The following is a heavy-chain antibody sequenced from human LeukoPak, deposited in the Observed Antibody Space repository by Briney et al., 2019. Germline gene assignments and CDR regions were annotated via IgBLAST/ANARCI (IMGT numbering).Heavy chain of an antibody. CDR1: GFTFSSYG. J-gene: IGHJ4*02. V-gene: IGHV3-23*01. CDR3: AKTSSGWSVLNY. D-gene: IGHD6-19*01. Sequence: PGGTLRLSCAASGFTFSSYGMSWVRQAPGKGLEWVSAISGSGGSTYYADSVKGRFTISRDNSKNTLYLQMNSLRAEDTAVYYCAKTSSGWSVLNYWGQGTLVTVSS. CDR2: ISGSGGST.